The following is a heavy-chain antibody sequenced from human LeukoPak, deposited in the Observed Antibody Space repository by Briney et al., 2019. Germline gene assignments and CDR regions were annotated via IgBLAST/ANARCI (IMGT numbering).Heavy chain of an antibody. D-gene: IGHD3-22*01. CDR2: IYTSGST. CDR1: GVSISSYY. J-gene: IGHJ4*02. Sequence: SETLSLTCTVSGVSISSYYWSWIRQPAGKGLEWIGRIYTSGSTNYNPSLKSRVTMSVDTSKNQFSLKLSSVTAADTAVYYCARGRYYYDSSGGDYFDYWGQGTLVTVSS. CDR3: ARGRYYYDSSGGDYFDY. V-gene: IGHV4-4*07.